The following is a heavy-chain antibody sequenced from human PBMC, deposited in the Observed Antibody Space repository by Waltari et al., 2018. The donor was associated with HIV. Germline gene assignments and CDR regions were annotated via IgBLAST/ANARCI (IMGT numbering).Heavy chain of an antibody. CDR2: IKSNHDGGTI. V-gene: IGHV3-15*05. Sequence: VHLVESGGGLVTHRESLRVSCTVSGLNFINAWMNGVRQAPGKGLEWLGRIKSNHDGGTIDYAAPVKDRFTSLRDDSRHTLYLEMSSPEDEDTVIYYWVTDAVAGPLDSAYWSQGTLVTVSS. CDR3: VTDAVAGPLDSAY. D-gene: IGHD3-9*01. J-gene: IGHJ4*02. CDR1: GLNFINAW.